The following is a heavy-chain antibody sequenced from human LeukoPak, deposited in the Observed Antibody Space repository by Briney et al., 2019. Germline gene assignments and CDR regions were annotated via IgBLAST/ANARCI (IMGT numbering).Heavy chain of an antibody. J-gene: IGHJ4*02. V-gene: IGHV4-34*01. CDR2: INHSGST. Sequence: SETLSLTCAVYGGSFSGYYWSWIRQPPGKGLEWIGEINHSGSTNYNPSLKSRVTISVDTSKNQFSLKLSSVTAADTAMYYCARGLDYGDYDCWGQGTLVTASS. CDR3: ARGLDYGDYDC. CDR1: GGSFSGYY. D-gene: IGHD4-17*01.